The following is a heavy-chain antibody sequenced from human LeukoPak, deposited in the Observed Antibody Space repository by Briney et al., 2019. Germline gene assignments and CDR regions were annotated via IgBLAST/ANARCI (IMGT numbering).Heavy chain of an antibody. D-gene: IGHD3-9*01. Sequence: PGGSLRLSCAASGFTFSNAWMSWVRQAPGKGLEWVGRIKSKTGGGATDYAAAVKGRFTISRDDSKSTLYLQMNSLKTEDTAVYYCTTEGGDYDILTGYFEYFDYWGQGTLVTVSS. V-gene: IGHV3-15*01. J-gene: IGHJ4*02. CDR2: IKSKTGGGAT. CDR1: GFTFSNAW. CDR3: TTEGGDYDILTGYFEYFDY.